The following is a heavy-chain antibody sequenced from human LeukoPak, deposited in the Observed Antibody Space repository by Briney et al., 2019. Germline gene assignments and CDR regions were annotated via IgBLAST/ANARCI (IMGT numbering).Heavy chain of an antibody. CDR2: IYYSGST. Sequence: PSETLSLTCTVSGGSISSYYWSWIRQPPGKGLEWIGYIYYSGSTNYNPSLKSRVTISVDTPKNQFSLKLSSVTAADTAVYYCARVEDIVVVPAAIPTSWFDPWGQGTPVTVPS. V-gene: IGHV4-59*01. D-gene: IGHD2-2*02. J-gene: IGHJ5*02. CDR3: ARVEDIVVVPAAIPTSWFDP. CDR1: GGSISSYY.